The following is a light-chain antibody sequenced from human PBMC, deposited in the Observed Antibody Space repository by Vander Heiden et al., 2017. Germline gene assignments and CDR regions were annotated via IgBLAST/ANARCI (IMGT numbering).Light chain of an antibody. Sequence: SVLTQPPSVSGAPGQTVTISFTVSSSNIGGSFEVHWYQQLPGTAPKLLSSGYINRPSGVPDRFSASKSGTSASLAITGLQPEDEADYYCQSYDSSLSGARIFGGGTKLSVL. CDR3: QSYDSSLSGARI. V-gene: IGLV1-40*01. J-gene: IGLJ2*01. CDR2: GYI. CDR1: SSNIGGSFE.